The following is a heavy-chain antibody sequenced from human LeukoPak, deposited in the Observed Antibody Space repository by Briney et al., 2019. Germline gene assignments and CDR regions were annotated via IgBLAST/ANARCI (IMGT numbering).Heavy chain of an antibody. CDR3: TKSHDSSGYYVSGSLDY. CDR2: IRSKAYGGTT. J-gene: IGHJ4*02. CDR1: GFTFGDYA. Sequence: GGSLRLSCTASGFTFGDYAMSWFRQAPGKGLEWVGFIRSKAYGGTTEYAASVKGRFTISRDDSKSIAYLQMNSLKTEDTAVYYCTKSHDSSGYYVSGSLDYWGQGTLVTVSS. V-gene: IGHV3-49*03. D-gene: IGHD3-22*01.